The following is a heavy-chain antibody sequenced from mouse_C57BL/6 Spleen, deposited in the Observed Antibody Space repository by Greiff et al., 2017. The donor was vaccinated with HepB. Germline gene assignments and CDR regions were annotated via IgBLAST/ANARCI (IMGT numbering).Heavy chain of an antibody. CDR2: ISSGSSTI. Sequence: EVKLMESGGGLVKPGGSLKLSCAASGFTFSDYGMHWVRQAPEKGLEWVAYISSGSSTIYYADTVKGRFTISRDNAKNTLFLQMTSLRSEDTAMYYCARGVVKYYFDYWGQGTTLTVSS. CDR3: ARGVVKYYFDY. D-gene: IGHD1-1*01. V-gene: IGHV5-17*01. J-gene: IGHJ2*01. CDR1: GFTFSDYG.